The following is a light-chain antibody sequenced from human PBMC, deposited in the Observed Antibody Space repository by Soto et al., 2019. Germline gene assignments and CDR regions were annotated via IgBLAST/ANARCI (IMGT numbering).Light chain of an antibody. Sequence: EIVMTQSPATLSVSPGERATLSCRASQSVSSNLAWYQQKPGQAPRLLIYGASTRATGIPARFSGSGSGTEFTLTISSLQSEDFAXYYCQQYNNWPLLTFGGGTKVEIK. CDR3: QQYNNWPLLT. V-gene: IGKV3-15*01. CDR1: QSVSSN. J-gene: IGKJ4*01. CDR2: GAS.